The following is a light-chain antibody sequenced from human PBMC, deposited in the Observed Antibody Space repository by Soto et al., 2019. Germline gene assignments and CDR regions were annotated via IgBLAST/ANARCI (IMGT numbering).Light chain of an antibody. V-gene: IGLV1-44*01. Sequence: QSVLTQLPSASGTPGQRGTISCSGSSSNIGTYSVSWYQQFPGTAPRLLIYSDNQRPSGVPDRFSASKSGASASLAISGLQSEDEADFYCAAWDDSLNGCVFGTGTKVTVL. J-gene: IGLJ1*01. CDR1: SSNIGTYS. CDR3: AAWDDSLNGCV. CDR2: SDN.